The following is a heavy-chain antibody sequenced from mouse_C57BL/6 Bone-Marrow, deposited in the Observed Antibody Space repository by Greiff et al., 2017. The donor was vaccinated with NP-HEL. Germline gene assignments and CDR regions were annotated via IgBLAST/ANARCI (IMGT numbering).Heavy chain of an antibody. D-gene: IGHD1-2*01. J-gene: IGHJ1*03. CDR3: ARRALLLRYFDV. V-gene: IGHV1-81*01. Sequence: QVQLQQSGAELARPGASVKLSCKASGYTFTSYGISWVKHRTGQGLEWIGEIYPRSGNTYYNEKFKGKATLTSDKSSSTAYMELRSLTSEDSAVYFCARRALLLRYFDVWGTGTTVTVSS. CDR2: IYPRSGNT. CDR1: GYTFTSYG.